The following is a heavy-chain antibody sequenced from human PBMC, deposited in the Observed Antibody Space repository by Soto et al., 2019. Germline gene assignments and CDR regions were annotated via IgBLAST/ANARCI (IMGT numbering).Heavy chain of an antibody. CDR1: GFTFSSYA. Sequence: EVQLLESGGGLVQPGGSLRLSCAASGFTFSSYAMSWVRQAPGKGLEWVSAISGSGGSTYYADSVKGRFTISRDNSKNTLYLQMNSLRAEDTSVYYCAKVSVRAGAFDIWGQGTMVTVSS. CDR2: ISGSGGST. D-gene: IGHD3-10*01. CDR3: AKVSVRAGAFDI. V-gene: IGHV3-23*01. J-gene: IGHJ3*02.